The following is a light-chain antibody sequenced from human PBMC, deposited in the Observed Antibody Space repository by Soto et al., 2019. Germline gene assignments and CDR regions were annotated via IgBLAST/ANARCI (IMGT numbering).Light chain of an antibody. Sequence: QSVLTQPASVSGSPGQSITISCTGTSSDVGGYNYVSWYQQHPGKAPKLMIYEVSNRPSGVSNRFSGSKSGNTASLTISGLQEEDEADYYCSTYTSSSTLYVFGTGTKLTVL. J-gene: IGLJ1*01. CDR1: SSDVGGYNY. CDR3: STYTSSSTLYV. V-gene: IGLV2-14*01. CDR2: EVS.